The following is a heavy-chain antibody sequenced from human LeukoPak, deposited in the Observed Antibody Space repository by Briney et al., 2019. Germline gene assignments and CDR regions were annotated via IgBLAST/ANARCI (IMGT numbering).Heavy chain of an antibody. D-gene: IGHD3-10*01. CDR1: GGTFSSYA. Sequence: SVKVSCKASGGTFSSYAISWVRQAPGQGLEWMGGIIPIFGTANYAQKFQGRVTITADKSTSTAYMELSSLRSEDTAVYYCATRAPNYDSGSDPYGEDAFDIWGQGTMVPVSS. J-gene: IGHJ3*02. CDR3: ATRAPNYDSGSDPYGEDAFDI. V-gene: IGHV1-69*06. CDR2: IIPIFGTA.